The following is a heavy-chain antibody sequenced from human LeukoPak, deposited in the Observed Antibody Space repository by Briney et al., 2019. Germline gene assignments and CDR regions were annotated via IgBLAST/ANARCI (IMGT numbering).Heavy chain of an antibody. CDR2: ISNNGGST. CDR3: VKARWLQLPLY. J-gene: IGHJ4*02. Sequence: PGGSLRLSCSAAGFTFSSYAMHWVRQAPGKGLEYVSAISNNGGSTYYADSVKGRFTISRDNSRNTLYLQMSSLRAEDTAVYYCVKARWLQLPLYWGQGTLVTVSS. CDR1: GFTFSSYA. V-gene: IGHV3-64D*09. D-gene: IGHD5-24*01.